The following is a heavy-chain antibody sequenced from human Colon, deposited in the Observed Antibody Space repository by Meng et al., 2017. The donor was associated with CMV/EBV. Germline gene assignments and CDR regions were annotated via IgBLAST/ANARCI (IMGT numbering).Heavy chain of an antibody. CDR3: ARGVTVFGYLDY. CDR2: IRNDGNTT. Sequence: CVASGFTFSHYWMRWVRQDPGKGLVWVSRIRNDGNTTTYADSVKGRFTVSRDNAKNTFYLQMNSLRAEDTATYYCARGVTVFGYLDYWGQGTLVTVSS. D-gene: IGHD3-3*01. J-gene: IGHJ4*02. CDR1: GFTFSHYW. V-gene: IGHV3-74*01.